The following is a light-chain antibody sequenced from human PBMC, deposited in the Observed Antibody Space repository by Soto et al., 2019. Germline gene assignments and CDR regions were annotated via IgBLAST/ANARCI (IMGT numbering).Light chain of an antibody. Sequence: EIIMTQSPATLSVSPGERATLSCRASQSVSSNLAWYRQRPGQAPRLLIYGTSTRATGIPDRFSGSGSGTEFTLTISSLQSEDFAVYYCQQYDSWPPLFTFGPGTKGDLK. CDR3: QQYDSWPPLFT. V-gene: IGKV3-15*01. CDR2: GTS. J-gene: IGKJ3*01. CDR1: QSVSSN.